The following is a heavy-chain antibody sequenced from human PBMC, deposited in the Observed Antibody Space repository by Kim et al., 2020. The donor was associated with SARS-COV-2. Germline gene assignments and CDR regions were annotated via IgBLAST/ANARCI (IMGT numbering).Heavy chain of an antibody. D-gene: IGHD4-17*01. Sequence: SETLSLTCAVYGGSFSGYYWSWIRQPPGKGLEWIGEINHSGSTNYNPSLKSRVTISVDTSKNQFSLKLSSVTAADTAVYYCARGMTTVTNDACDICGQG. CDR3: ARGMTTVTNDACDI. CDR1: GGSFSGYY. CDR2: INHSGST. V-gene: IGHV4-34*01. J-gene: IGHJ3*02.